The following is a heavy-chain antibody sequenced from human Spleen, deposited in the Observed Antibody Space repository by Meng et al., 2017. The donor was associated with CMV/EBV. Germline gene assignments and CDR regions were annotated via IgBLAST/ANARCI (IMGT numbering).Heavy chain of an antibody. Sequence: GSLRLSCAVYGGSFSGYYWSWIRQPPGKGLEWIGEINHSGSTNYNPSLKSRVTISVDTSKNQFSLKLTSVTASDTAVYYCARYGVYYYDSSGYSGFDYWGQGTQVTVSS. D-gene: IGHD3-22*01. J-gene: IGHJ4*02. CDR2: INHSGST. V-gene: IGHV4-34*01. CDR1: GGSFSGYY. CDR3: ARYGVYYYDSSGYSGFDY.